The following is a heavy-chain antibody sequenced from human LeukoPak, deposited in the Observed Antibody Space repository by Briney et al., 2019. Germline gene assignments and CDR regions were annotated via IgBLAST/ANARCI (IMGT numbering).Heavy chain of an antibody. Sequence: GGSLRLSCSASGFTFSSYSMDWVRQAPGKGPEYVSGINNNGGATQYVDSLKGRFTISRDNSKNTVYLQMSSLRVEDTAVFYCVKGIAGGPYYFDYWGQGTLVTVSS. V-gene: IGHV3-64D*06. J-gene: IGHJ4*02. D-gene: IGHD6-13*01. CDR3: VKGIAGGPYYFDY. CDR1: GFTFSSYS. CDR2: INNNGGAT.